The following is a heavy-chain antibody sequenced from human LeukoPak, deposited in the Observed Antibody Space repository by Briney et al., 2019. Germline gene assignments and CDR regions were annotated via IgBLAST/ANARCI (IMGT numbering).Heavy chain of an antibody. D-gene: IGHD6-19*01. Sequence: TPSETLSLTCAVSGGSISSGGYSWSWIRQPPGKGLEWIGHMSFSGSTYYNPSLKSRVTISVDTSKNQFSLKLSSVTAADTAVYYCARELSSGWFSDAFDIWGQGTMVTVSS. J-gene: IGHJ3*02. CDR3: ARELSSGWFSDAFDI. CDR2: MSFSGST. V-gene: IGHV4-30-4*07. CDR1: GGSISSGGYS.